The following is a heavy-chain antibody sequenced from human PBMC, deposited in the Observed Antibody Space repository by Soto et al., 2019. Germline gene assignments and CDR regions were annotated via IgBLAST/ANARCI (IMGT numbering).Heavy chain of an antibody. J-gene: IGHJ4*02. V-gene: IGHV1-69*01. Sequence: QMQLVQSGAEVKERGSSVKISCKTSGGTFNTYALTWVRQAPGQGLEWIGGIIPIFGIKNVAQRFQGRVTINADESLTTAYMEMTSLRSDDTAVYYCAKEAGDHWGQGTLATVSS. CDR1: GGTFNTYA. CDR3: AKEAGDH. D-gene: IGHD3-10*01. CDR2: IIPIFGIK.